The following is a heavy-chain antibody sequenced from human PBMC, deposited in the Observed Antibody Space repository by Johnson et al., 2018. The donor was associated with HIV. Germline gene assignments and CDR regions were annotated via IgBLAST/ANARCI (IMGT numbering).Heavy chain of an antibody. CDR1: GFTFSSYA. CDR2: ISGSGGST. CDR3: ARDLTRGYSPRGAFDI. D-gene: IGHD5-18*01. Sequence: VKLVESGGGLVQPGGSLRLSCAASGFTFSSYAMSWVRQAPGTGLEWVSAISGSGGSTYYADSVKGRFTISRDNSKNTLYLQMNSLRAEDTAVYYCARDLTRGYSPRGAFDIWGQGTMVTVSS. J-gene: IGHJ3*02. V-gene: IGHV3-23*04.